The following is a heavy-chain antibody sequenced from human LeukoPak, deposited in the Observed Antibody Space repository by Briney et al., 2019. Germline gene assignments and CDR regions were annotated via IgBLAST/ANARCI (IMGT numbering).Heavy chain of an antibody. J-gene: IGHJ6*03. V-gene: IGHV1-69*13. D-gene: IGHD4-11*01. CDR3: ARWGHDYSKSGGGGYYYYYMDV. CDR2: IIPIFGTA. CDR1: GYTFSSYA. Sequence: SVKVSCKASGYTFSSYAISWVRQAPGQGREWMGGIIPIFGTANYAQKSQGRVTITADESTSTAYMELSSLRSEDTAVYYCARWGHDYSKSGGGGYYYYYMDVWGKGTTVTVSS.